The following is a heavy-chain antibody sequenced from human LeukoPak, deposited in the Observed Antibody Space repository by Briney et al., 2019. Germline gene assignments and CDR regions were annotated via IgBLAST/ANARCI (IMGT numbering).Heavy chain of an antibody. CDR2: IRSKAYGGTT. Sequence: PGRSLRLSCTASGFTFGDYAMSWVRQAPGKGLEWVGFIRSKAYGGTTEYAASVKGRFTISRDDSKSIAHLQMNSLKTEDTAVYYCTTTEGGGWYNYWGQGTLVTVSS. D-gene: IGHD6-19*01. CDR1: GFTFGDYA. V-gene: IGHV3-49*04. CDR3: TTTEGGGWYNY. J-gene: IGHJ4*02.